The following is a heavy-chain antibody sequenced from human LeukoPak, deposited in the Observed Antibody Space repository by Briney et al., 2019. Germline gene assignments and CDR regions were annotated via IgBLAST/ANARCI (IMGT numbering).Heavy chain of an antibody. J-gene: IGHJ5*02. CDR3: ARPGSFNNWFDP. V-gene: IGHV4-34*01. D-gene: IGHD6-13*01. Sequence: PSETLSLTCAVYGGSFTGYYWSWIRQSPGKGLEWIGEINHSGSTYYNPSLKSRVTISVDTSKNQFSLKLSSVTAADTAVYYCARPGSFNNWFDPWGQGTLVTVSS. CDR1: GGSFTGYY. CDR2: INHSGST.